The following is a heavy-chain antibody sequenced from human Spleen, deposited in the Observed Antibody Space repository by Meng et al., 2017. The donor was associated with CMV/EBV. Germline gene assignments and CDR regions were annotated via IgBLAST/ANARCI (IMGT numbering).Heavy chain of an antibody. V-gene: IGHV3-23*01. J-gene: IGHJ6*02. CDR3: SRHFDYYYYGMDV. Sequence: GESLKISCAASGFSFSSHVMSWVRQAPGKGLEWVSSINRSGGRTYYADSVQGRFNISGDNSKNTLFLQMNSLRAEDTAVYYCSRHFDYYYYGMDVWGQGTTVTVSS. CDR2: INRSGGRT. CDR1: GFSFSSHV.